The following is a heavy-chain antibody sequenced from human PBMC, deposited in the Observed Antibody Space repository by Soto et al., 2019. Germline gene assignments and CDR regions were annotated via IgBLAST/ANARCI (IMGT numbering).Heavy chain of an antibody. Sequence: SVKVSCKASGYTFTGYYMHWVRQAPGQGLEWVGWINANSGSTNYAQKLQGRVTMTTDTSTSTAYMELRSLRSDDTAVYYCARGTPQGPWGYFDYWGQGTLVTVSS. D-gene: IGHD3-16*01. CDR1: GYTFTGYY. CDR3: ARGTPQGPWGYFDY. V-gene: IGHV1-2*02. J-gene: IGHJ4*02. CDR2: INANSGST.